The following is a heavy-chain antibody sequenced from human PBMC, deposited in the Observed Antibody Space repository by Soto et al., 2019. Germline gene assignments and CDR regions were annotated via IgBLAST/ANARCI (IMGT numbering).Heavy chain of an antibody. CDR1: GFTFSSYA. V-gene: IGHV3-23*01. Sequence: EVQLLESGGGLVQPGGSLRLSCAASGFTFSSYAMSWVRQAPGKGLEWVSAISGSGGSTYYADSVKGRFTISRDNSRNTLYLQMNSLRAEDTAVYYCAKGMGPYYYYGMDVWGQGTTVTVSS. CDR2: ISGSGGST. J-gene: IGHJ6*02. CDR3: AKGMGPYYYYGMDV.